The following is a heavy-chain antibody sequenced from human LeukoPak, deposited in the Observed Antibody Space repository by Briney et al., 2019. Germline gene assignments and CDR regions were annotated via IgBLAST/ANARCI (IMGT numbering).Heavy chain of an antibody. V-gene: IGHV3-7*01. J-gene: IGHJ5*02. CDR1: GFTFNTYW. CDR3: ARDDRRKSGSPRWFDP. D-gene: IGHD1-26*01. CDR2: IKQDGSEK. Sequence: GGSLRLSCAASGFTFNTYWMTWVRQAPGKGLEWVANIKQDGSEKYYVDSLKGRFTISRDNAKNSLYLQMNSLRAEDTAVYYCARDDRRKSGSPRWFDPWGQGTLVTVSS.